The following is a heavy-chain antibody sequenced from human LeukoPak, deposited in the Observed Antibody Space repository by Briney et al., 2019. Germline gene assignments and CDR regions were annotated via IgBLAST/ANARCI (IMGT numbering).Heavy chain of an antibody. J-gene: IGHJ4*02. CDR3: ARDTDFDWLLYYFDY. V-gene: IGHV1-2*02. D-gene: IGHD3-9*01. CDR2: INPNSGGT. Sequence: ASVKVSCKASGYTFTGYYMHWVRQAPGQGLEWMGWINPNSGGTNYAQKFQGRVTMTRDTSISTAYMELSRLRSDGTAVYYCARDTDFDWLLYYFDYWGQGTLVTVSS. CDR1: GYTFTGYY.